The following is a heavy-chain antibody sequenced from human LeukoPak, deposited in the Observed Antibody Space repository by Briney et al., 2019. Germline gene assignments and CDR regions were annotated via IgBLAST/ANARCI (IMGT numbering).Heavy chain of an antibody. V-gene: IGHV3-23*01. CDR2: ISGSGGST. J-gene: IGHJ4*02. D-gene: IGHD3-16*01. CDR3: ASLYRDY. CDR1: GFTGSNNY. Sequence: QPGGSLRLSCAASGFTGSNNYVSWVRQAPGMGLEWVSAISGSGGSTYYADSVKGRFTISRDNSKNTLYLQMNSLRAEDTAVYYCASLYRDYWGQGTLVTVSS.